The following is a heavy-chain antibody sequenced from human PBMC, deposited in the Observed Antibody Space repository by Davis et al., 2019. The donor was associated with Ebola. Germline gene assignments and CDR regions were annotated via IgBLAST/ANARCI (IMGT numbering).Heavy chain of an antibody. V-gene: IGHV3-9*01. J-gene: IGHJ4*02. Sequence: GGSLRLSCTASGFTFDDYAMHWVRQAPGKGLEWVSGLTWNSGNIRYADSVKGRFTISRDNAKNTLYLQMNSLRAEDTAVYYCARDGENYSDLDYWGQGTLVTVSS. CDR3: ARDGENYSDLDY. D-gene: IGHD3-10*01. CDR1: GFTFDDYA. CDR2: LTWNSGNI.